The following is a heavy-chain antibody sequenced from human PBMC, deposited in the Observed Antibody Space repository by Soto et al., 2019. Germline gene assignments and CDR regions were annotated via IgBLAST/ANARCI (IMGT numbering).Heavy chain of an antibody. J-gene: IGHJ5*02. V-gene: IGHV3-48*02. CDR2: ISSSSSTI. D-gene: IGHD7-27*01. CDR1: GFTFSSYS. CDR3: ARDVRVNWDNWFDP. Sequence: GGSLRLSCAASGFTFSSYSMNWVRQAPGKGLEWVSYISSSSSTIYYADSVKGRFTISRDNAKNSLYLQMNSLRDEDTAVYYCARDVRVNWDNWFDPWGQGTLVTVSS.